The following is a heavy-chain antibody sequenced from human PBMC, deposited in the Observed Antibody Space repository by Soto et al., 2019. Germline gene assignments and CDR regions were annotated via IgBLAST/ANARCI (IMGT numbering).Heavy chain of an antibody. V-gene: IGHV4-34*01. D-gene: IGHD6-13*01. CDR1: GGSFSGYY. Sequence: SETLSLTCAVYGGSFSGYYWSWIRQPPGKGLEWIGEINHSGSTNYNPSLKSRVTISVDTSKNQFSLKLSSVTAADTAVYYCARGDGSSIWYSNYHYYYGMDVWGQGTTVTVSS. J-gene: IGHJ6*02. CDR3: ARGDGSSIWYSNYHYYYGMDV. CDR2: INHSGST.